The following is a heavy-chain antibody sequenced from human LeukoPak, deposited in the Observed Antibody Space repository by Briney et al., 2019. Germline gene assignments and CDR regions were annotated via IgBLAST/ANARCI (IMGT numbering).Heavy chain of an antibody. J-gene: IGHJ5*02. Sequence: GGSLRLSCAASGFTFSDYYMSWIRQAPGKGLEWVSYISSSGSTIYYADSVKGRFTISRDNAKNSLYLQMNSLRAEDTALYYCAKDDYDFWSGPGAFDPWGQGTLVTVSS. CDR2: ISSSGSTI. D-gene: IGHD3-3*01. V-gene: IGHV3-11*01. CDR3: AKDDYDFWSGPGAFDP. CDR1: GFTFSDYY.